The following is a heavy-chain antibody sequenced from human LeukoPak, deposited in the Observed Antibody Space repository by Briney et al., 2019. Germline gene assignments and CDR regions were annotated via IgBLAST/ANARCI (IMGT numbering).Heavy chain of an antibody. Sequence: GGSLRLSCAASGFTFSSYSMNWVRQAPGKGLEWVSSISSSSSYIYYADSVKGRFTISRDNAKNSLYLQMNSLRAEDTAVYYCARARGATRRYYFDYWGQGTLATVSS. CDR3: ARARGATRRYYFDY. J-gene: IGHJ4*02. CDR1: GFTFSSYS. CDR2: ISSSSSYI. V-gene: IGHV3-21*01. D-gene: IGHD1-26*01.